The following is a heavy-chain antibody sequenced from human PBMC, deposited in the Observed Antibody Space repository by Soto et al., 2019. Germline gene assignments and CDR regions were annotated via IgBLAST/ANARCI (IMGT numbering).Heavy chain of an antibody. CDR1: GFSFSTYL. CDR2: IKQGGNEK. J-gene: IGHJ6*02. Sequence: GSLRLSCAASGFSFSTYLMSWVRQAPGKGLEWVANIKQGGNEKFYVDSVKGRFTISRDNDKKSLYLQMDSLRVEDTAVYYCVGALTYEVPYYYYGMDVWGQGTTVTVSS. V-gene: IGHV3-7*01. D-gene: IGHD3-16*01. CDR3: VGALTYEVPYYYYGMDV.